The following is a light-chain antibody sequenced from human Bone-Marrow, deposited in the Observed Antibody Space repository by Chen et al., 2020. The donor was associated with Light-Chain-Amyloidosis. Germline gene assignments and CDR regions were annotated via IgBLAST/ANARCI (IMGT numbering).Light chain of an antibody. CDR2: RDT. CDR1: DLPTKY. J-gene: IGLJ2*01. CDR3: QSADSSGTYEVI. Sequence: SYELTQPPSVSVSPGQTARISCSGDDLPTKYAYWYQQKPSEAPVLVIHRDTERPSAISERFSGSSSETTATLTISGVQAEDEADYHCQSADSSGTYEVIFGGGTKLTVL. V-gene: IGLV3-25*03.